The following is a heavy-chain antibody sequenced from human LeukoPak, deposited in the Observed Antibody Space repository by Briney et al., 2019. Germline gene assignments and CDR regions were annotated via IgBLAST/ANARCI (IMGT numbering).Heavy chain of an antibody. J-gene: IGHJ4*02. CDR3: ARYLYYDSSGYRRPFDY. V-gene: IGHV3-7*01. D-gene: IGHD3-22*01. CDR2: IKQDGSEK. CDR1: GFTFSSYW. Sequence: GGSLRLSCAASGFTFSSYWMSWVRQAPGKGLEWVANIKQDGSEKYYVDSVKGRFTISRDNAKNSLYLQMNSLRAEDTAVYYCARYLYYDSSGYRRPFDYWGQGTLVTVSS.